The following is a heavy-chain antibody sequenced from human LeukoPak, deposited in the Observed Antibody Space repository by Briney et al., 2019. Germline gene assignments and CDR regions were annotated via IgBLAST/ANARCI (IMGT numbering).Heavy chain of an antibody. CDR3: ARGGITGFDP. V-gene: IGHV4-30-2*01. CDR1: GGSISSGGYS. CDR2: IYHSGST. Sequence: PSETLSLTCAVSGGSISSGGYSWSWIRQPPGKGLEWIGYIYHSGSTYYNPSLKSRVTISVDRSKNQFSLKLSSMTAADTAVYYCARGGITGFDPWGQGTLVTVSS. D-gene: IGHD1-14*01. J-gene: IGHJ5*02.